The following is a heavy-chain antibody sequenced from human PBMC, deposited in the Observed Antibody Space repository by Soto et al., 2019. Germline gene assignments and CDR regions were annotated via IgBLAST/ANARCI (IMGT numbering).Heavy chain of an antibody. CDR2: ITHDGYNR. CDR1: GFSFSYYG. D-gene: IGHD3-16*01. V-gene: IGHV3-30*18. CDR3: AKGGSFEI. Sequence: QVQLVESGGSVVQPGGSRRLSCAASGFSFSYYGLHWVRQAPGKGLEWLALITHDGYNRYYADSVKGRFTISRDNSKNTIFLQMNSLKSEDTAVYYCAKGGSFEIWGHGTPVTVSS. J-gene: IGHJ4*01.